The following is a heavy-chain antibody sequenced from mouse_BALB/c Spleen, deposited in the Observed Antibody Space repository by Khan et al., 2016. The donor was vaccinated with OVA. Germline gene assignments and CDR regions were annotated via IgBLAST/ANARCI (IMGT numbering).Heavy chain of an antibody. V-gene: IGHV1S136*01. CDR3: AKNCRSDVYFDY. Sequence: VQLQQSSPELVKPGASVKMSCKASGYTFTSYVMHWVKQKPGQGLERVGYIYTFNDDTKYNEKFKGQATLTSDKSSSTAYMELSSLTSEDSAVYFCAKNCRSDVYFDYWGQGTTLAVSS. CDR2: IYTFNDDT. J-gene: IGHJ2*01. D-gene: IGHD2-14*01. CDR1: GYTFTSYV.